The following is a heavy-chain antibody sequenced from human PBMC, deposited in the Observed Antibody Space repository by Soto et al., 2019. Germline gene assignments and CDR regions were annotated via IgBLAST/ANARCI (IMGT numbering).Heavy chain of an antibody. Sequence: QGQLVESEGGLVQPGGSLRLSCAASGVIFSSYGMHWLRQAPGKGLEWVAVVSYDGLNEAYADSVKGRFTVSRDNSRNTGSLQMNRLRPEDTAVYYCAKSKSGVGPHQLPSFFYYWGQGALVAVSS. D-gene: IGHD1-26*01. CDR2: VSYDGLNE. V-gene: IGHV3-30*18. CDR1: GVIFSSYG. CDR3: AKSKSGVGPHQLPSFFYY. J-gene: IGHJ4*02.